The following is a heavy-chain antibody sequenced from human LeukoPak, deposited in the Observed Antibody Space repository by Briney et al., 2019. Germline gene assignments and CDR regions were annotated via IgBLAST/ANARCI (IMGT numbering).Heavy chain of an antibody. CDR3: ARRYCSGGICYYFDS. D-gene: IGHD2-15*01. CDR2: IYYRGST. Sequence: PSETLSLTCTVSGGSISAISGGPYSWGWIRQPPGKGLEWIGTIYYRGSTYYNPSLKSRVTTSVDTSKNQFSLKLSSVTAADTAVYYCARRYCSGGICYYFDSWGQGALVTVSS. J-gene: IGHJ4*02. V-gene: IGHV4-39*01. CDR1: GGSISAISGGPYS.